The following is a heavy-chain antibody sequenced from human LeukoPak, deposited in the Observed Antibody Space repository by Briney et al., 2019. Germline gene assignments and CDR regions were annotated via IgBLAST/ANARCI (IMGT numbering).Heavy chain of an antibody. CDR2: ISGSGDST. Sequence: PGGPLRLSCAASGFTFSSYAMSWVRQAPGKGLEWVSAISGSGDSTYYADSVKGRFTISRDNAKNSLYLQMNSLRAEDTAVYYCARGIIYNYYGMDVWGQGTTVTVSS. J-gene: IGHJ6*02. CDR3: ARGIIYNYYGMDV. D-gene: IGHD2-15*01. V-gene: IGHV3-23*01. CDR1: GFTFSSYA.